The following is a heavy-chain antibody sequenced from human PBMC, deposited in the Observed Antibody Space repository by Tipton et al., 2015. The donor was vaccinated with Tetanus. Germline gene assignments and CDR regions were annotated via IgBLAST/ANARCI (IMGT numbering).Heavy chain of an antibody. V-gene: IGHV4-39*07. D-gene: IGHD1-26*01. Sequence: GLVKPSETLSLTCTVSGGSISSSSYYWGWIRQPPGKGLEWIGSIYYSGRTNYNPSLKSRVTISVDTSKNQFSLRLNSVTAADTAIYYCARDHRLSASYAGWFDPWGQGTLVTVSS. J-gene: IGHJ5*02. CDR1: GGSISSSSYY. CDR3: ARDHRLSASYAGWFDP. CDR2: IYYSGRT.